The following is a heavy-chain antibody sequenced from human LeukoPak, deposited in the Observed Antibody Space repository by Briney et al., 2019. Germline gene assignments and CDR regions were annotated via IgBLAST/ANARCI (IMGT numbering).Heavy chain of an antibody. J-gene: IGHJ6*02. D-gene: IGHD5-18*01. CDR2: INSDGSIT. Sequence: GGSLRLSCAASGFTFTTYWMHWVRQAPGKGLVWVSHINSDGSITSYADSVKGRFTISRGNAKNTLYLQMNSLRAEDTAVYYCARDAVDTANAVWGQGTTVTVSS. CDR1: GFTFTTYW. V-gene: IGHV3-74*01. CDR3: ARDAVDTANAV.